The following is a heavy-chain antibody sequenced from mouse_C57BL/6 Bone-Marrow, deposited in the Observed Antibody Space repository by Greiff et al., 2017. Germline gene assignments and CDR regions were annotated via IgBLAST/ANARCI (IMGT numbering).Heavy chain of an antibody. V-gene: IGHV5-17*01. CDR1: GFTFSDYG. CDR3: ARGITTVVAKDYYAMDY. J-gene: IGHJ4*01. Sequence: EVQVVESGGGLVKPGGSLKPSCAASGFTFSDYGMHWVRQAPEKGLEWVAYISSGSSTIYYADPVKGRFTISRANAKNTLFLQMTSLRSEDTAMYYCARGITTVVAKDYYAMDYWGQGTSVTVSS. CDR2: ISSGSSTI. D-gene: IGHD1-1*01.